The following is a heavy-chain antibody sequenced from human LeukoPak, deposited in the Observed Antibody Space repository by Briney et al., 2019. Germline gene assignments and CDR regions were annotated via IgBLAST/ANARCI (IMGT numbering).Heavy chain of an antibody. D-gene: IGHD4-17*01. V-gene: IGHV3-21*01. CDR2: ISSSSSYI. CDR3: ARNEDGDLFDY. CDR1: GFTVSSNY. J-gene: IGHJ4*02. Sequence: PGGSLRLSCAASGFTVSSNYMSWVRQAPGKGLEWVSSISSSSSYIYYADSVKGRFTISRDNAKNSLYLQMNSLRAEDTAVYYCARNEDGDLFDYWGQGTLVTVSS.